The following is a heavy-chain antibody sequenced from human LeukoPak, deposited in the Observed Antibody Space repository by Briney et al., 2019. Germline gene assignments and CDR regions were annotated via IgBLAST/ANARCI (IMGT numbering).Heavy chain of an antibody. V-gene: IGHV4-61*01. CDR3: VRATKRQLLGAFDI. CDR1: GGSISSDSYY. D-gene: IGHD1-1*01. Sequence: SETLPLTCTVSGGSISSDSYYWGWIRQPPGKGLEWIGYIYYSGSANYNPSLKSRVTISVDTSKNQFSLKLSSVTAADTAVYYCVRATKRQLLGAFDIWGQGTMVTVSS. J-gene: IGHJ3*02. CDR2: IYYSGSA.